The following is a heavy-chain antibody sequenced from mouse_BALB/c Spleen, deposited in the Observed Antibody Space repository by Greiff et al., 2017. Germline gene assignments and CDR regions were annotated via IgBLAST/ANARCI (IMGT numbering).Heavy chain of an antibody. CDR3: TFYGNYSY. D-gene: IGHD2-1*01. CDR2: IDPANGNT. V-gene: IGHV14-3*02. CDR1: GFNIKDTY. J-gene: IGHJ3*01. Sequence: VQLQQSGAELVKPGASVKLSCTASGFNIKDTYMHWVKQRPEKGLEWIGRIDPANGNTKYDPKFPGKATITADTSSNTAYLQLSSLTSEETSVYYCTFYGNYSYWGQGTLVTVSA.